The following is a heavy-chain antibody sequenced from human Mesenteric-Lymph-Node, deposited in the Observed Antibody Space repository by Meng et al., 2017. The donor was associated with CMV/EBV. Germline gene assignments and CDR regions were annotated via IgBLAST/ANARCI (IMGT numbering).Heavy chain of an antibody. Sequence: GESLKISCAASGFTFSSYDMSWVRQAPGKGLEWVSCISNTGNSRYHADSVKGRFTIFRDNSKNTVYLQMNSLRAEDTAVYYCVGGGPARDSPFDPWGQGTLVTVSS. D-gene: IGHD3-16*01. V-gene: IGHV3-23*01. J-gene: IGHJ5*02. CDR3: VGGGPARDSPFDP. CDR1: GFTFSSYD. CDR2: ISNTGNSR.